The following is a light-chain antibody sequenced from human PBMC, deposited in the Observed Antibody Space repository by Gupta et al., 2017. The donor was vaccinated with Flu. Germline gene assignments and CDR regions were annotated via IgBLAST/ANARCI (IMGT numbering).Light chain of an antibody. CDR1: QNIDSW. V-gene: IGKV1-5*03. CDR2: KAS. Sequence: DIQMTQSPSTLSASVGDRVTITCRASQNIDSWLAWYQQKPGKAPKLVVFKASTLETEVPSRFSGSGSGTEFTLTISSLRPDDFATYYCQQDKSYPLTFGGGTEIEIK. CDR3: QQDKSYPLT. J-gene: IGKJ4*01.